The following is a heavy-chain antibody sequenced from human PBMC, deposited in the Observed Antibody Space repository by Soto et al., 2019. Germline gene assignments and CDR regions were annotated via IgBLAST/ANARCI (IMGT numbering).Heavy chain of an antibody. CDR2: INPNSGGT. CDR1: GYTFTGYY. V-gene: IGHV1-2*02. D-gene: IGHD2-2*02. Sequence: ASVKVSFKASGYTFTGYYRHWVRQAPGQGLEWMGWINPNSGGTNYAQKFQGRVTMTRDTSISTAYMELSRLRSDDTAVYYCARDGGYCSSTSCYTGIFAFDIWGQGTMVTVSS. CDR3: ARDGGYCSSTSCYTGIFAFDI. J-gene: IGHJ3*02.